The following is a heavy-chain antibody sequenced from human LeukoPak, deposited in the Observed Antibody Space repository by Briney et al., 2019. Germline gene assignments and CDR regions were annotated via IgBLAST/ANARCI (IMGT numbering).Heavy chain of an antibody. J-gene: IGHJ4*02. Sequence: GGSLRLSCAASGFIFTDYSINWVRQAPGKGLEWISYIDKTSSNIYYADSVKGRFTISGDNAKNSLYLQMSSLTAEDTAVYYCATRIAAPHWGQGTLVTVSS. CDR1: GFIFTDYS. V-gene: IGHV3-48*01. CDR2: IDKTSSNI. CDR3: ATRIAAPH. D-gene: IGHD6-6*01.